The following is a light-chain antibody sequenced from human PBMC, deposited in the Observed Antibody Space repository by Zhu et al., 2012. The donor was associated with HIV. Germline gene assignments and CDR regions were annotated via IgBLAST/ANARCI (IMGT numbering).Light chain of an antibody. V-gene: IGKV1-5*03. Sequence: DIQMTQSPSTLSASVGDRVTITCRASQSISSWLAWYQQRPGKAPKLLIYKTSSLESGVPSRFSGSGSGTEFTLTISSLQPDDFATYYCQQYNSYPYTFGQGTKLEIK. CDR1: QSISSW. J-gene: IGKJ2*01. CDR3: QQYNSYPYT. CDR2: KTS.